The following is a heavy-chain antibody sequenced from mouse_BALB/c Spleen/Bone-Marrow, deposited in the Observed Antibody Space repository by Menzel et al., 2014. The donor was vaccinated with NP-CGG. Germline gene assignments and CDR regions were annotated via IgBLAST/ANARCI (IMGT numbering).Heavy chain of an antibody. CDR2: IYPGDGST. Sequence: QVQLQQSGPELVKPGASVKMSCKASGYTFTSYYIHWVTQRPGQGLEWIGWIYPGDGSTKYNEKFKGKTTLTADKSSSTAYMLLSSLTSEDSAIYFCAICYGYDEFAYWGQGTLVTVSA. CDR3: AICYGYDEFAY. D-gene: IGHD2-2*01. J-gene: IGHJ3*01. V-gene: IGHV1S56*01. CDR1: GYTFTSYY.